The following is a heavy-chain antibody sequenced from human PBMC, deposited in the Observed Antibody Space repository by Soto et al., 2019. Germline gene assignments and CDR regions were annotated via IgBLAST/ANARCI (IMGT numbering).Heavy chain of an antibody. Sequence: GESLKISCKGSGYSFTSYWISWVRQMPGKGLEWMGRIDPSDSYTNYSPSFQGHVTISADKSISTAYLQWSSLKASDTAMYYCARQLTYYDILTGYWTDAFDIWGQGTMVTVSS. CDR3: ARQLTYYDILTGYWTDAFDI. J-gene: IGHJ3*02. V-gene: IGHV5-10-1*01. CDR1: GYSFTSYW. D-gene: IGHD3-9*01. CDR2: IDPSDSYT.